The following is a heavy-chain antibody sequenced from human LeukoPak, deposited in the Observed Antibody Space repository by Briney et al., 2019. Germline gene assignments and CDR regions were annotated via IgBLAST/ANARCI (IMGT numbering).Heavy chain of an antibody. Sequence: SQTLSLTCTVSRGSISSGSYYWSWIRLPAEKGLEWIGRIYSNGTTNHNPSLKSRATISVDTSKNHFSLKLSSVTAADTAVYYCARGRGMDVSFYYGMDVWGQGTTVTVSS. D-gene: IGHD2-8*01. V-gene: IGHV4-61*02. CDR3: ARGRGMDVSFYYGMDV. CDR1: RGSISSGSYY. CDR2: IYSNGTT. J-gene: IGHJ6*02.